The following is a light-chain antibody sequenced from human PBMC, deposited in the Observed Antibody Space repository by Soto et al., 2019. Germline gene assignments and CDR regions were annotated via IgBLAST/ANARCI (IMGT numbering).Light chain of an antibody. V-gene: IGKV3-11*01. J-gene: IGKJ5*01. CDR2: DAS. CDR1: QSVSSY. Sequence: EIVLTQSPATLSLSPGERATLSCRASQSVSSYLAWYQQKPGQAPRLLIYDASNRATGIPARFSGSGSGTDFTLTISSLEPEDFAVYYCQQRRNWPPGITFGKGTRREIK. CDR3: QQRRNWPPGIT.